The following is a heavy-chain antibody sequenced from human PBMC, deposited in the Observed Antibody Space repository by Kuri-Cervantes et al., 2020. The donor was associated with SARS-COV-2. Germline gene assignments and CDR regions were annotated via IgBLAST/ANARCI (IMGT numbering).Heavy chain of an antibody. CDR1: GFTFSSYA. CDR2: ISGSGGST. Sequence: LSLTCAASGFTFSSYAMSWVRQAPGKGLEWVSAISGSGGSTYYADSVKGRFTISRDNSKNTLYLQMNSLKTEDTAVYYCTTGGAIWGQGTKVTVSS. J-gene: IGHJ3*02. V-gene: IGHV3-23*01. CDR3: TTGGAI.